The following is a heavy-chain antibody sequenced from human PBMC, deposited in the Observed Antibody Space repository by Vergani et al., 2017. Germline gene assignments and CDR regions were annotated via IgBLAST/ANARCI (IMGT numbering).Heavy chain of an antibody. CDR2: IIPILGIA. D-gene: IGHD6-19*01. Sequence: QVQLVQSGAEVKKPGSSVKVSCKASGGTFSSYAISWVRQAPGQGLEWMGRIIPILGIANYAQEFQGRVTITADKSTSTAYMELSSLRSEDTAVYYCAXVNLPYSSGWPARGFHYGMDVWGQGTTVTVSS. V-gene: IGHV1-69*04. CDR1: GGTFSSYA. J-gene: IGHJ6*02. CDR3: AXVNLPYSSGWPARGFHYGMDV.